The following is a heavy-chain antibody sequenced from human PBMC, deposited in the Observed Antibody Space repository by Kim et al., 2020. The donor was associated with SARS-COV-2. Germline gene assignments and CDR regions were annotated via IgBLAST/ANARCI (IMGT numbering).Heavy chain of an antibody. V-gene: IGHV3-7*03. CDR2: IKQDGSEK. CDR1: GFTFSSYW. D-gene: IGHD6-19*01. J-gene: IGHJ4*02. Sequence: GGSLRLSCAASGFTFSSYWMSWVRQAPGKGLEWVANIKQDGSEKYYVDSVKGRFTISRDNAKNSLYLQMNSLRAEDTAVYYCASPPPYSSGWTYFDYWGQGTLVTVSS. CDR3: ASPPPYSSGWTYFDY.